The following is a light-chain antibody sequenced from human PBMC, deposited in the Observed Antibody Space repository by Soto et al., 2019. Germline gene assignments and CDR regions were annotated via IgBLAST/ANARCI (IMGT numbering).Light chain of an antibody. CDR1: SSDIGGYNS. CDR3: AAWHDSLNGPV. J-gene: IGLJ3*02. Sequence: QSVLTQSPSASGSPGQSVTISCTGTSSDIGGYNSVSWYQQHPGKAPKVMIYDVTKRPSGVPDRFSGSKSGNTASLTVSALQAEDEADYYCAAWHDSLNGPVFGGGTKVTVL. V-gene: IGLV2-8*01. CDR2: DVT.